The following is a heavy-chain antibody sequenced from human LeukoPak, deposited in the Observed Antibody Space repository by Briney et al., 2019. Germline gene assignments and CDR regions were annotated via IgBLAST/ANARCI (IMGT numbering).Heavy chain of an antibody. CDR3: ARLGGEIVVVSPFDI. J-gene: IGHJ3*02. V-gene: IGHV5-51*01. Sequence: GESLKISCKGSGYSFTSYWIGWVRQMPGKGLEWMGIIYPGDSDTRYSPSFQGQVTISADKSISTAYLQWSSLKASDTAVYYCARLGGEIVVVSPFDIWGQGTMVTVSS. CDR1: GYSFTSYW. D-gene: IGHD3-22*01. CDR2: IYPGDSDT.